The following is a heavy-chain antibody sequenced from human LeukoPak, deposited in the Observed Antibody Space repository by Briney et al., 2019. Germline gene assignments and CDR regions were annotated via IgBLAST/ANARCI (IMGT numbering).Heavy chain of an antibody. J-gene: IGHJ4*02. CDR3: ARDKDPAMAVADLAY. Sequence: ASVKVSCKASGYTFTSYGISWVRQAPGQGLEWMGWINPNSAGTNYAEKFQGRLTMTRDTSINTVYMELSRLRSDDTAVYYCARDKDPAMAVADLAYWGQGTLVTVSS. CDR1: GYTFTSYG. D-gene: IGHD6-19*01. CDR2: INPNSAGT. V-gene: IGHV1-2*02.